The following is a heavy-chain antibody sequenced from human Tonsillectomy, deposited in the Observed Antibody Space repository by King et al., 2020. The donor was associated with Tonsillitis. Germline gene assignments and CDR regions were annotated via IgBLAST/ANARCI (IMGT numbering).Heavy chain of an antibody. J-gene: IGHJ5*02. CDR2: IYSTGRT. V-gene: IGHV4-59*08. CDR3: ARFTTVTAPNWLDP. D-gene: IGHD2-21*02. CDR1: GGSVSGYY. Sequence: QLQESGPGLVKPSETLSLTCTVSGGSVSGYYWTWIRQPPGKGLEWIGHIYSTGRTTYNPSLKGLVTISLDTSKNHFSLKLTSVTAADTAFYYCARFTTVTAPNWLDPWGQGTLVTVSS.